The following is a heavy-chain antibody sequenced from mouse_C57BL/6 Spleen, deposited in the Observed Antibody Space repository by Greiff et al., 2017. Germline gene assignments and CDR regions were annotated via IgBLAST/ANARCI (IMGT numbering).Heavy chain of an antibody. CDR1: GFTFSSYA. CDR3: ARGKYYGSEDYAMDY. D-gene: IGHD1-1*01. V-gene: IGHV5-4*01. Sequence: EVQLVESGGGLVKPGGSLKLSCAASGFTFSSYAMSWVRQTPEKRLEWVATISDGGSYTYYPDNVKGRFTISRDNDKNNLYLQMSHLKSEDTAMYYCARGKYYGSEDYAMDYWGQGTSVTVSS. J-gene: IGHJ4*01. CDR2: ISDGGSYT.